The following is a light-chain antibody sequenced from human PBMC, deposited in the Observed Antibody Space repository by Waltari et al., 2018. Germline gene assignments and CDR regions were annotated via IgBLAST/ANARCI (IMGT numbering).Light chain of an antibody. CDR3: QQYDNVPH. V-gene: IGKV1-33*01. J-gene: IGKJ4*01. CDR2: DVS. Sequence: DIQMTQSPSSLSASVGDRVTITCHASQDISHYLNWYQQKRGRAPKLLISDVSNLQRGVPSRFSGSGSGTDFTFTISSLQPEDIATYYCQQYDNVPHFGGGTKVEIK. CDR1: QDISHY.